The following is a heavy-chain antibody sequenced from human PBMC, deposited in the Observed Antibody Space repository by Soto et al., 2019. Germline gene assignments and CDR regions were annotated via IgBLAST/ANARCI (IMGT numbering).Heavy chain of an antibody. J-gene: IGHJ4*02. CDR3: ARSNIFSRGPGDY. CDR1: GGSISSYY. V-gene: IGHV4-59*01. CDR2: IYYSGST. Sequence: QVQLQESGPGLVKPSETLSLTCTVSGGSISSYYWSWIRQPPGKGLEWIGYIYYSGSTNYNPSLKSRVTISVDTSKNQFSLKLSSVTAADTAVYYCARSNIFSRGPGDYWGQGTLVTVSS. D-gene: IGHD3-9*01.